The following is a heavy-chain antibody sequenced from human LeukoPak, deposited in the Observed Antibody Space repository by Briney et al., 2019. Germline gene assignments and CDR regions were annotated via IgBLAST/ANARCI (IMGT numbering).Heavy chain of an antibody. V-gene: IGHV3-48*03. CDR2: ISSSGSTI. J-gene: IGHJ4*02. D-gene: IGHD3-22*01. Sequence: SGGSLRLSCAASGLTVSSNYMNWVRQAPGKGLEWVSYISSSGSTIYYADSVKGRFTISRDNAKNSLYLQMNSLRAEDTAVYYCASSGYDSSGYPIDYWGQGTLVTVSS. CDR3: ASSGYDSSGYPIDY. CDR1: GLTVSSNY.